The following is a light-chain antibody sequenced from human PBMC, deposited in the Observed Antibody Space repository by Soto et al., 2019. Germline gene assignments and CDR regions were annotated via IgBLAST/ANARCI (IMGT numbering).Light chain of an antibody. CDR3: SSYAGSRNV. CDR1: SSDVGGYNY. CDR2: EVN. J-gene: IGLJ1*01. V-gene: IGLV2-8*01. Sequence: QSVLTQLPSASGSPGQSVAISCTGTSSDVGGYNYVSWYQQHPGKALKLMIYEVNKRPSGVPDRFSGSKSGNTASLTVSGLQAEDEADYYCSSYAGSRNVFGSGTKVTVL.